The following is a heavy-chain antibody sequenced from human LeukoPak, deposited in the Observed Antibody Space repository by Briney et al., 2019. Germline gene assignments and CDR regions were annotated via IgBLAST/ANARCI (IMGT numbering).Heavy chain of an antibody. V-gene: IGHV4-34*01. D-gene: IGHD5-24*01. Sequence: PSETLSLTCTVSGGSISSYYWTWIRQPPGKGLEWIGEINQSGGANYNPSFESRVTISVDTSSNQFSLKLTSVTAADTALYYCARGRDAYKGGNSWGQGTLVTVSS. CDR3: ARGRDAYKGGNS. CDR1: GGSISSYY. J-gene: IGHJ4*02. CDR2: INQSGGA.